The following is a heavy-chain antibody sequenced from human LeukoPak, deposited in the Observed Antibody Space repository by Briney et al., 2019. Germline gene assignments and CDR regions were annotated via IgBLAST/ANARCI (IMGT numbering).Heavy chain of an antibody. CDR1: GFTFSSYE. Sequence: GGSLRHSCAASGFTFSSYEMNWVRQAPGKGLEWVSYISSSGSTIYYADSVKGRFTISRDNAKNSLYLQMNSLRAEDTAVYYCAREACLEWLLLPGCFDLWGRGTLVTVSS. D-gene: IGHD3-3*01. J-gene: IGHJ2*01. CDR3: AREACLEWLLLPGCFDL. CDR2: ISSSGSTI. V-gene: IGHV3-48*03.